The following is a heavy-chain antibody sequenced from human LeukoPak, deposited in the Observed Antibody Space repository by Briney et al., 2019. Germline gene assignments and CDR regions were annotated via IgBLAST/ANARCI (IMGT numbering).Heavy chain of an antibody. CDR2: IVVGAGNT. CDR3: AAQRGASLHDFWSNRLFDP. CDR1: GFTFPNSA. J-gene: IGHJ5*02. D-gene: IGHD1-14*01. Sequence: ASVKVSCKASGFTFPNSAMQWARQARGQRLEWIGWIVVGAGNTVYSHKFHDRVTITRDISTNTVYMELDSLGSEDTAVYYCAAQRGASLHDFWSNRLFDPWGQGTLVTVSS. V-gene: IGHV1-58*02.